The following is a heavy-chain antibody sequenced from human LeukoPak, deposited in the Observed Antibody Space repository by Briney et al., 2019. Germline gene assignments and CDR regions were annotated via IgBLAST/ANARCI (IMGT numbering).Heavy chain of an antibody. J-gene: IGHJ4*02. Sequence: AGGSLRLSCAASGFTFDDYAMHWVRQAPGKGLEWVAVISYDGSNKYYADSVKGRFTISRDNSKNTLYLQMNSLRAEDTAVYYCAKATYYDFWSGPQRSFDYWGQGTLVTVSS. CDR1: GFTFDDYA. CDR2: ISYDGSNK. CDR3: AKATYYDFWSGPQRSFDY. V-gene: IGHV3-30*18. D-gene: IGHD3-3*01.